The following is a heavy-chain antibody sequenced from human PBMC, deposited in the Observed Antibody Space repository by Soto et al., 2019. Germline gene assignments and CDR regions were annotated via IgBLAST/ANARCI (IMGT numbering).Heavy chain of an antibody. CDR2: ISYDGSNK. CDR3: AKSPYYYDSSGYPAEYFQH. J-gene: IGHJ1*01. V-gene: IGHV3-30-3*01. Sequence: PGGSLRLSCAASGFTFSSYTMHWVRQAPGKGLEWVAVISYDGSNKYYADSVKGRFTISRDNSKNTLYLQMNSLRAEDTAVYYCAKSPYYYDSSGYPAEYFQHWGQGTLVTVSS. D-gene: IGHD3-22*01. CDR1: GFTFSSYT.